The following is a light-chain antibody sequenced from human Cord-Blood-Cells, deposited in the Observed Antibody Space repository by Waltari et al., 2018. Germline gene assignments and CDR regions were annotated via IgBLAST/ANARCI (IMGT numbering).Light chain of an antibody. CDR3: QQSYSTLRT. J-gene: IGKJ3*01. Sequence: DIQMTQSPSSLSASVGDIVTITCRASQSISSYLNWYQQKPGKAPKLLIYAASSLQSGVPSRFSGSGSGTDFTLTISSLQPEDFATYYCQQSYSTLRTFGPGTKVDIK. V-gene: IGKV1-39*01. CDR2: AAS. CDR1: QSISSY.